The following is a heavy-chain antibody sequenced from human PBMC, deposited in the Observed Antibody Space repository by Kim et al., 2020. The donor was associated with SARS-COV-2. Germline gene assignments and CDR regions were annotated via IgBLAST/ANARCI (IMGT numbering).Heavy chain of an antibody. J-gene: IGHJ6*02. V-gene: IGHV3-15*01. CDR2: IKTKLDGGTI. D-gene: IGHD1-1*01. Sequence: GGSLRLSCVASGVTLTNAWMSWVRQAPGKGLEWVGRIKTKLDGGTIDYAEPVKGRFTISRDDSKNTLYLQMNSLRTEDTAVYYCTTWYRALYDMDVWGQG. CDR3: TTWYRALYDMDV. CDR1: GVTLTNAW.